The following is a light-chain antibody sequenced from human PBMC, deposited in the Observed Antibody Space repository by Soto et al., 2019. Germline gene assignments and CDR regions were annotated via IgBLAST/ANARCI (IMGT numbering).Light chain of an antibody. CDR2: VAS. CDR1: QSISSD. Sequence: EIVMTQSPVTLSVSPGERATLSCRASQSISSDLAWYQLKPGQAPRLLIYVASTRATGVPARFTGSGSGTEFTLTISSLQSEDFAVYYCHYYNHWPWTFGQGTKVEIK. CDR3: HYYNHWPWT. V-gene: IGKV3-15*01. J-gene: IGKJ1*01.